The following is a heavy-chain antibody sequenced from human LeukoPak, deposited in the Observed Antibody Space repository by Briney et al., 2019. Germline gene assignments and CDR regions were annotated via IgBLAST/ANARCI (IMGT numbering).Heavy chain of an antibody. Sequence: ASVTVSCKASGYTFTSYYMHWVRQAPGQGLEWMGLINPSGGSTSYAQKFQGRVTMTRDTSTSTVYMELSSLRSEDTAVYYCARESMGYDFWSGYYTGFDYWGQGTLVTVSS. CDR2: INPSGGST. CDR3: ARESMGYDFWSGYYTGFDY. V-gene: IGHV1-46*01. CDR1: GYTFTSYY. D-gene: IGHD3-3*01. J-gene: IGHJ4*02.